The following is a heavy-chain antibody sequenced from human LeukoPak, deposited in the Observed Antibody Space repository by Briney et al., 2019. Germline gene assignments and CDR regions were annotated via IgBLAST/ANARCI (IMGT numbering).Heavy chain of an antibody. CDR2: INHTGST. CDR3: ARRGYCGSTRCLYSPRKWFDP. D-gene: IGHD2-2*01. Sequence: SETLSLTCAVYGGSFSGYFWSWIRQPPGKGLEWIGEINHTGSTNYNPSLKSRITMSVDTSKNQFSLKMSSVTAADTAVYYCARRGYCGSTRCLYSPRKWFDPWGQGTLVTVSS. J-gene: IGHJ5*02. V-gene: IGHV4-34*01. CDR1: GGSFSGYF.